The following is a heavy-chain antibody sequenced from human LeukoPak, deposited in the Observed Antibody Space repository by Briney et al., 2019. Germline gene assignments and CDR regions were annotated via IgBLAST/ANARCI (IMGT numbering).Heavy chain of an antibody. CDR1: GGSISIYY. Sequence: SSETLSLTCTVSGGSISIYYWSWIGQPPGKGLDWIGYIYYSGSTNYNPSLKSRVTISVDTSKNQFSLKLSSVTAADTAVYYCARSHPWYYYYYMDVWGKGTTVTVSS. V-gene: IGHV4-59*01. J-gene: IGHJ6*03. CDR2: IYYSGST. CDR3: ARSHPWYYYYYMDV.